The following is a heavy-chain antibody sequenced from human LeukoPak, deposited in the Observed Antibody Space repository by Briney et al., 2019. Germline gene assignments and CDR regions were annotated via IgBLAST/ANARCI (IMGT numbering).Heavy chain of an antibody. V-gene: IGHV4-59*08. Sequence: LETLSLTCTVSGGSISSYYWSWIRQPPGKGLEWIGYIYYSGSTNYNPSLKSRVTISVDTSKNQFSLKLSSVTAADTAVYYCARRDQGYFDYWGQGTLVTVSS. CDR1: GGSISSYY. CDR3: ARRDQGYFDY. CDR2: IYYSGST. D-gene: IGHD2-2*01. J-gene: IGHJ4*02.